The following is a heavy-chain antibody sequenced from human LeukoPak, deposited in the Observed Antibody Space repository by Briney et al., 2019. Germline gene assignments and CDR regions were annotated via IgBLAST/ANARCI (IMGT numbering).Heavy chain of an antibody. CDR1: GGSISSYY. D-gene: IGHD6-13*01. J-gene: IGHJ5*02. Sequence: SETLSLTCTVSGGSISSYYWSWIRQPAGKGLEWIGRIYTSGSTNYNPSLKSRVTMSVDTSKNQFSLKLSSVTAADTAVYYCAREVAAAGERWFDPWGQGTLVTVSS. V-gene: IGHV4-4*07. CDR2: IYTSGST. CDR3: AREVAAAGERWFDP.